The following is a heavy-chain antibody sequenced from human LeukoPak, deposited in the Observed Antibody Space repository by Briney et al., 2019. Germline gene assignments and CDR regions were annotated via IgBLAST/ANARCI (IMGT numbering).Heavy chain of an antibody. CDR3: ANSEDRGYYFDY. CDR2: ISGSGGST. D-gene: IGHD6-25*01. J-gene: IGHJ4*02. V-gene: IGHV3-23*01. Sequence: GGSLRLSCAASGFTFSSYAMSWVRQAPGKGLEWVSAISGSGGSTYYADSVKGRFTISRDNSKNTLYLQMNSLRAEDTAVYYCANSEDRGYYFDYWGQGTLVTVSS. CDR1: GFTFSSYA.